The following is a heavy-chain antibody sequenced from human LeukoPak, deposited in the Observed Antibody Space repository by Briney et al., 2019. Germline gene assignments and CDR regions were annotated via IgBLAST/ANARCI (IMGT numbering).Heavy chain of an antibody. J-gene: IGHJ4*02. Sequence: GGSLRLSCAASGFTLSNYDMHWVRQVPGKGLEWVSSINANGGSIAYADSVRGRFTISRDNAKNSLYLQMNSLRAEDTAFYYCVRHDFWSGFKGGDYWGQGTLVTVSS. CDR2: INANGGSI. CDR3: VRHDFWSGFKGGDY. D-gene: IGHD3-3*01. CDR1: GFTLSNYD. V-gene: IGHV3-20*04.